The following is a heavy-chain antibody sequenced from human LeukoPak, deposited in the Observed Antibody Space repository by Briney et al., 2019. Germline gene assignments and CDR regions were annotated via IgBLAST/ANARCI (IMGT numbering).Heavy chain of an antibody. CDR1: GGSISSSTYY. V-gene: IGHV4-39*01. CDR3: ARGSYYYYYMDV. J-gene: IGHJ6*03. CDR2: IYYSGST. Sequence: SETLSLTCTVPGGSISSSTYYWGWIRQPPGMGLVWIGSIYYSGSTYYNPSLKSRVTISVDTYKNQFSLKLSSVTAADTAVYYCARGSYYYYYMDVWGKGTTVTVSS.